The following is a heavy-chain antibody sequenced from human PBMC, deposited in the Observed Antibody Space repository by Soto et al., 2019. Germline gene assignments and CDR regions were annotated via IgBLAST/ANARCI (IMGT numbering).Heavy chain of an antibody. Sequence: QVQLQQWGAGLLKPSETLSLTCAVYGGSFSGYYWSWIRQPPGKGLEWIGEINHSGSTNYNPSLRSRVTISVDTSKNQFSRKLSSVTAADTAVYYCARGRSSGWYSGGLDYWGQGTLVTVSS. D-gene: IGHD6-19*01. CDR2: INHSGST. V-gene: IGHV4-34*01. J-gene: IGHJ4*02. CDR3: ARGRSSGWYSGGLDY. CDR1: GGSFSGYY.